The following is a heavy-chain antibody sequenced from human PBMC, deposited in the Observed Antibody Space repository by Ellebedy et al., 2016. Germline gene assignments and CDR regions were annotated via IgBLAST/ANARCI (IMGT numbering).Heavy chain of an antibody. J-gene: IGHJ4*02. CDR1: GYSFTSYW. CDR3: ARLYADSSGYIPGLIHFDY. D-gene: IGHD3-22*01. Sequence: GGSLRLSCKGSGYSFTSYWIDWVRQMPGKGLEWMGIIYPGDSDTRYSPSFQGQVTISADKSISTAYLQWSSLKASDTAMYYCARLYADSSGYIPGLIHFDYWGQGTLVTVSS. V-gene: IGHV5-51*01. CDR2: IYPGDSDT.